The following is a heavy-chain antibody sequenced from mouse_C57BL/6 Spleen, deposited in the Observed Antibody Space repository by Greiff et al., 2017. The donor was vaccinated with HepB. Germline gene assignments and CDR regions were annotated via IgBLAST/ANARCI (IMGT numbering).Heavy chain of an antibody. CDR2: ISYDGSN. Sequence: VQLKESGPGLVKPSQSLSLTCSVTGYSITSGYYWNWIRQFPGNKLEWMGYISYDGSNNYNPSLKNRISITRDTSKNQFFLKLNSVTTEDTATYYCAREGYYGSSYAAWFAYWGQGTLVTVSA. CDR1: GYSITSGYY. J-gene: IGHJ3*01. CDR3: AREGYYGSSYAAWFAY. V-gene: IGHV3-6*01. D-gene: IGHD1-1*01.